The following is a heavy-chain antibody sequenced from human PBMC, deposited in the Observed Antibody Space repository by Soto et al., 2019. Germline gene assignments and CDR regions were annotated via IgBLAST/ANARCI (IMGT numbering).Heavy chain of an antibody. D-gene: IGHD1-26*01. Sequence: QVQLQESGPGLVKPSGTLSLTCAVSGGSIRSNNWWSWVRQPPGKGLEWIGEIFQSGSTNYNPSLKNRVTISVDKSKNQFSLKLNSVTAADTAVYYCARVYSGSYSDSWGQGTLVTVSS. J-gene: IGHJ4*02. CDR3: ARVYSGSYSDS. CDR1: GGSIRSNNW. V-gene: IGHV4-4*02. CDR2: IFQSGST.